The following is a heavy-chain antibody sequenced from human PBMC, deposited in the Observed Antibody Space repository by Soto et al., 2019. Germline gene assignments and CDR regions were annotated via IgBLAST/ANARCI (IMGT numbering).Heavy chain of an antibody. J-gene: IGHJ6*02. Sequence: QVQLVQSGAEVKKPGSSVKVSCKSSGGTFDSYGISWVRQAPGQGLEWMGGIIPIFGSTNYAQKFQGRVTITADASTGTVYMELSSLRSEDTAVYYCARGTSQRVRGYSFVDHYYYALDVWGQGTTVTVSS. V-gene: IGHV1-69*12. D-gene: IGHD5-18*01. CDR1: GGTFDSYG. CDR2: IIPIFGST. CDR3: ARGTSQRVRGYSFVDHYYYALDV.